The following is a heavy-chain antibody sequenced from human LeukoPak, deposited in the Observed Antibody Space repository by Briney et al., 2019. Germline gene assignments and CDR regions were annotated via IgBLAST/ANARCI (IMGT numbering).Heavy chain of an antibody. J-gene: IGHJ4*02. V-gene: IGHV3-48*03. CDR2: ISSSGSTI. Sequence: TGGSLRLSCAASGFAFSSYEMNWVRQAPGKGLEWVSYISSSGSTIYYTDSVKGRFTISRDNAKNSLYLQLNSLGAEDTAVYYCARGTLFDCWGQGTLVTVSS. D-gene: IGHD2-2*01. CDR1: GFAFSSYE. CDR3: ARGTLFDC.